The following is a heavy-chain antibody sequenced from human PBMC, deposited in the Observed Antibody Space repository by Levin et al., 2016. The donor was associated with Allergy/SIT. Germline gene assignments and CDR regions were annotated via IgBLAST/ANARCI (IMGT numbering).Heavy chain of an antibody. CDR1: GFSFYNYA. V-gene: IGHV3-30*18. D-gene: IGHD3-10*01. CDR3: AKDKYGLGTLFEF. Sequence: GGSLRLSCAASGFSFYNYAMHWVRQAPGKGLEWVATISFDGSQKSYADSVRGRFTISRDNSDHTLHVEMNSLRPEDTAVYYCAKDKYGLGTLFEFWGQGALVTVSS. CDR2: ISFDGSQK. J-gene: IGHJ1*01.